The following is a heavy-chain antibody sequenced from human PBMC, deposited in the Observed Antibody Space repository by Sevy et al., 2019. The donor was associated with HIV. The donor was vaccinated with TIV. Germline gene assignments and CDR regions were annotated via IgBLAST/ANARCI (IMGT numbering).Heavy chain of an antibody. D-gene: IGHD3-22*01. CDR2: IIPIFGTA. V-gene: IGHV1-69*13. Sequence: ASVKVSCKASGGTFSSYAISWVRQAPGQGLEWMGGIIPIFGTANYAQKFQGRVTITAYESTSTAYMELSSLRSEDTAVYYCARTYYYDSSGSDHDAFDIWGQGTMVTVSS. CDR1: GGTFSSYA. J-gene: IGHJ3*02. CDR3: ARTYYYDSSGSDHDAFDI.